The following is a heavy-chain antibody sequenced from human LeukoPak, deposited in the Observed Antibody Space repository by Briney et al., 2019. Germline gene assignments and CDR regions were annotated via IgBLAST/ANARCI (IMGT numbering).Heavy chain of an antibody. V-gene: IGHV1-69*01. CDR1: GGTFSSYA. CDR2: IIPIFGTA. CDR3: ARGDPGTSNISHYYYYYYVDV. Sequence: GSSVKVSCKASGGTFSSYAISWVRQAPGQGLEWMGGIIPIFGTANYAQKFQGRVTITADESTSTAYMELSRLRSDDTAVYYCARGDPGTSNISHYYYYYYVDVWGKGTTVTVSS. J-gene: IGHJ6*03. D-gene: IGHD2-2*01.